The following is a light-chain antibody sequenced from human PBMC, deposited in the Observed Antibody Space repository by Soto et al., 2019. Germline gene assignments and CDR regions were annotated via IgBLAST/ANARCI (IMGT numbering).Light chain of an antibody. V-gene: IGLV2-18*02. J-gene: IGLJ2*01. CDR2: EVS. CDR1: STDFVSYNR. Sequence: QSVLTQPPSVSGSPGQSVTISCTGTSTDFVSYNRVSWYQQPPGTAPKLMIYEVSKRPSGVPDRFSGSKSGNTASLTISGLQAADEADYYCCSYAGSSTFVFGGGTKLTVL. CDR3: CSYAGSSTFV.